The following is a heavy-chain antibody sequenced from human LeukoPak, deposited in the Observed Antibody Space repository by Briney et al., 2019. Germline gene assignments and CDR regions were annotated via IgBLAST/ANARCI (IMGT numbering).Heavy chain of an antibody. CDR2: ISNSSSYI. Sequence: GGSLRLSCAASGFTFSSYSMNWVRQAPGKGLEWVSSISNSSSYIYYADSVKVRFTISRDNAKNSLYLQMNSLRAEDTAVYYCARDGPYCSSTSCYTGYFDYWGQGTLVTVSS. J-gene: IGHJ4*02. CDR1: GFTFSSYS. CDR3: ARDGPYCSSTSCYTGYFDY. D-gene: IGHD2-2*02. V-gene: IGHV3-21*01.